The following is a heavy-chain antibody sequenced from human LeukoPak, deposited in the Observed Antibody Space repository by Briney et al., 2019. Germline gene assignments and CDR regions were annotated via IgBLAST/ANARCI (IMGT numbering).Heavy chain of an antibody. J-gene: IGHJ3*02. CDR3: ARAPWAYGNYVHAFDI. Sequence: SETLSLTCTVSGGSFKGDYYWAWIRQPPGKGLEWIGSIYSGGRIYYNPSLKSRVSISIDTSDNDLSLKVTSVTAADTAGYYCARAPWAYGNYVHAFDIWGQGTMVTVSS. D-gene: IGHD4-11*01. CDR2: IYSGGRI. CDR1: GGSFKGDYY. V-gene: IGHV4-39*07.